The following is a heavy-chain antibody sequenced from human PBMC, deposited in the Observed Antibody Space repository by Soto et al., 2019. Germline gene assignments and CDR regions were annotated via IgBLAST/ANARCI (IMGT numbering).Heavy chain of an antibody. V-gene: IGHV4-59*12. CDR3: ARDEMVAARGWFDP. J-gene: IGHJ5*02. CDR1: GGSISSYY. Sequence: SETLSLTCTVSGGSISSYYWSWIRQPPGKGLEWIGYIYYSGSTYYNPSLKSRVTISVDTSKNQFSLKLSSVTAADTAVYYCARDEMVAARGWFDPWGQGTLVTVSS. CDR2: IYYSGST. D-gene: IGHD2-15*01.